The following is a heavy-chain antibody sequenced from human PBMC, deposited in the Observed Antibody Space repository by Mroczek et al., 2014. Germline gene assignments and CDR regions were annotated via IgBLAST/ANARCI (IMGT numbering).Heavy chain of an antibody. CDR1: GYTFTSYY. CDR3: ARLGPCIAAAKISGGFDP. Sequence: QVQLQESGAEVKKPGASVKVSCKASGYTFTSYYMHWVRQAPGQGLEWMGIINPSGGSTSYAQKFQGRVTMTRDTSTSTVYMELSSLRSEDTAVYYCARLGPCIAAAKISGGFDPWGQGTPGH. CDR2: INPSGGST. D-gene: IGHD6-13*01. J-gene: IGHJ5*02. V-gene: IGHV1-46*03.